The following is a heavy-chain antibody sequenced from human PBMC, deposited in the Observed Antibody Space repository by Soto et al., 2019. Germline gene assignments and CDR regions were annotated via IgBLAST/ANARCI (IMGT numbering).Heavy chain of an antibody. Sequence: QVQLVESGGGVVQPGRSRRLSCAASGFTFSSYGMHWVRQAPGKGLEWVAVISYDGSNKYYADSVKGRFTISRDNSKNTLYLQMNSLRAEDTAVYYCAKGSSSWYFTDWGQGTLVTVSS. CDR3: AKGSSSWYFTD. J-gene: IGHJ4*02. CDR2: ISYDGSNK. D-gene: IGHD6-13*01. CDR1: GFTFSSYG. V-gene: IGHV3-30*18.